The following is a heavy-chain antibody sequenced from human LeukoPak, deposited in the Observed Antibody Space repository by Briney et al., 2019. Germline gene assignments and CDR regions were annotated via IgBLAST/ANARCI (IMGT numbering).Heavy chain of an antibody. V-gene: IGHV3-13*01. J-gene: IGHJ3*02. CDR2: IGTAGDT. CDR1: GSTFSSYD. Sequence: GGSLRLSCAASGSTFSSYDMHWVRRATGKGLEWVSAIGTAGDTYYPGSVKGRFTISRENAKNSLYLQMNSLRAGDTAVYYCARGGSIVGATDAFDIWGQGTMVTVSS. CDR3: ARGGSIVGATDAFDI. D-gene: IGHD1-26*01.